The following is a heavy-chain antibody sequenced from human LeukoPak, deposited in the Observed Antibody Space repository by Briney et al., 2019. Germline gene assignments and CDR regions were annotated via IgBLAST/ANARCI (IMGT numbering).Heavy chain of an antibody. Sequence: GASVKVSCKASGGTFSSYAISWVRQAPGQGLEWMGGIIPIFGTANYAQKFQGRVTITADESTSTAYMELSSLRSEDTAVYYRARGGEWELLRSDAFDIWGQGTMVTVSS. CDR2: IIPIFGTA. CDR3: ARGGEWELLRSDAFDI. D-gene: IGHD1-26*01. J-gene: IGHJ3*02. V-gene: IGHV1-69*13. CDR1: GGTFSSYA.